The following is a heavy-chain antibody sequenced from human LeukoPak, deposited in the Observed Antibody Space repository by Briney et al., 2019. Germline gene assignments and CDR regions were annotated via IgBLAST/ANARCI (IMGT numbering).Heavy chain of an antibody. V-gene: IGHV1-2*02. CDR2: ISPNSGGT. Sequence: ASVKVSCKSSGYTFTNYGISWVRQAPGQGLEWMGWISPNSGGTDYAQKFQGRVTMTRDTSISTAYMELTRLRSDDTAVYYCARRAVVSYYYMDVWGKGTTVTVSS. D-gene: IGHD4-23*01. CDR1: GYTFTNYG. CDR3: ARRAVVSYYYMDV. J-gene: IGHJ6*03.